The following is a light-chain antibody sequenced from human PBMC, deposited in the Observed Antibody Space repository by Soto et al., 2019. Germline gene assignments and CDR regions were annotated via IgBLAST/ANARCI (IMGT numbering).Light chain of an antibody. Sequence: EIVLTQSPVTLSLSPGERATLSCRASQSVSSSYLAWYQQKPGQAPRLLIYDASNRATGIPARFSGSGSGTEFTLTISSLQSEDFAIYSCQQYNNWPRTFGQGTRLEIK. CDR2: DAS. CDR3: QQYNNWPRT. CDR1: QSVSSSY. J-gene: IGKJ5*01. V-gene: IGKV3D-15*01.